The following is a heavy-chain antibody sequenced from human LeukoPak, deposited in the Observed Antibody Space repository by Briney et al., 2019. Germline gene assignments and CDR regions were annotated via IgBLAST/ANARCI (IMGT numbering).Heavy chain of an antibody. CDR3: AKDWGSSGWYNWFDP. Sequence: GGSLRLSCAGSGFTIGNHGMHWVRQAPGQGLEWVAMISHNGGSAYYGDSVKGRLTIFRDNSNNTLYLQMNSLRVEDTAVYYCAKDWGSSGWYNWFDPWGQGTLVTVSS. V-gene: IGHV3-30*18. CDR1: GFTIGNHG. J-gene: IGHJ5*02. D-gene: IGHD6-19*01. CDR2: ISHNGGSA.